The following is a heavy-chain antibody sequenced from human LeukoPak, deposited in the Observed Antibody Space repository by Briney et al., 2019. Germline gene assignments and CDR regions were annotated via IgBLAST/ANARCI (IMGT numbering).Heavy chain of an antibody. D-gene: IGHD6-19*01. CDR1: GFTFSSYE. J-gene: IGHJ4*02. CDR3: ARGGLVGDY. CDR2: ISSSGSPI. Sequence: GGSLRLSCAASGFTFSSYEMNWVRQAPGKGLEWVSYISSSGSPIYYADSAKGRFTISRDNAKNSLYLQMNSLRAEDTAVYYCARGGLVGDYWGQGTLVTVSS. V-gene: IGHV3-48*03.